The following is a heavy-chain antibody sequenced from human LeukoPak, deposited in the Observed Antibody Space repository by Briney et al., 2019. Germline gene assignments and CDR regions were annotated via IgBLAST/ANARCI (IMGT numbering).Heavy chain of an antibody. Sequence: KGGESLKISCKGSGYSFTNYWIGWVRQMPGKGLEWMGIIYPADSDTRYSPSFQDQVTISADKSISTAYLQWSSLKASDTAMYYCARHLTIFYSGSYYYYMDVWGKGTTVTVSS. D-gene: IGHD1-26*01. CDR2: IYPADSDT. CDR1: GYSFTNYW. J-gene: IGHJ6*03. CDR3: ARHLTIFYSGSYYYYMDV. V-gene: IGHV5-51*01.